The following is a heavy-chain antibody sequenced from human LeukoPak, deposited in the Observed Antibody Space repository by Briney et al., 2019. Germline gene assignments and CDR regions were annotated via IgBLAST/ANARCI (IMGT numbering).Heavy chain of an antibody. D-gene: IGHD4-23*01. J-gene: IGHJ4*02. CDR3: ANLLRWEPY. CDR2: ISYDGSNK. CDR1: GFTFSSYG. V-gene: IGHV3-30*18. Sequence: GGSLRLSCAASGFTFSSYGMHCVRQAPGKGLEWVAVISYDGSNKYYADSVKGRFTISRDNSKNTLYLQMNSLRAEDTAVYYCANLLRWEPYWGQGTLVTVSS.